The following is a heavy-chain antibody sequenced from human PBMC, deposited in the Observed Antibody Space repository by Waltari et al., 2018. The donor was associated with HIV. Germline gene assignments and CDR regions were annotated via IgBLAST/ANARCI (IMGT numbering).Heavy chain of an antibody. D-gene: IGHD3-22*01. CDR2: ISYDGSNK. Sequence: QVQLVESGGGVVQPGRSLRLSCAASGFTFSRYDMHWVRQAPGKGLEGVAVISYDGSNKYYADSVKRRFTISRDNSKNTLYLQMNSLRAEDTAVYYCARDQTMTRAFDIWGQGTMVTVSS. J-gene: IGHJ3*02. V-gene: IGHV3-30*01. CDR3: ARDQTMTRAFDI. CDR1: GFTFSRYD.